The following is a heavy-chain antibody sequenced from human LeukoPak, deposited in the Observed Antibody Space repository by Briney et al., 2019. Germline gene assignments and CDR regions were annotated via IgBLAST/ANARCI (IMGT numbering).Heavy chain of an antibody. CDR2: ISYDGSNK. CDR1: GFTFSSYG. V-gene: IGHV3-30*18. Sequence: GGSLRLSCAASGFTFSSYGMHWVRQAPGKGLEWVAVISYDGSNKYYADSVKGRFTISGDNSKNTLYLQMNSLRAEDTAVYYCAKEWEEFRGVILFDYWGQGTLVTVSS. J-gene: IGHJ4*02. CDR3: AKEWEEFRGVILFDY. D-gene: IGHD3-10*01.